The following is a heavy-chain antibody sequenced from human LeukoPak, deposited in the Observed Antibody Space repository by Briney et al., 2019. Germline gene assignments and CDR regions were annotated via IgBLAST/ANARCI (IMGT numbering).Heavy chain of an antibody. J-gene: IGHJ4*02. CDR3: AKGAYYYDSSGYLGLDY. CDR1: GLTFSSYG. V-gene: IGHV3-33*06. D-gene: IGHD3-22*01. CDR2: IWYDGSNK. Sequence: GESLKISCAASGLTFSSYGMHWVRQAPGKGLEWVAVIWYDGSNKYYADSVKSRFTISRDNSKDTLYPQMNSLRAEDTAVYYCAKGAYYYDSSGYLGLDYWSQGTLVTVSS.